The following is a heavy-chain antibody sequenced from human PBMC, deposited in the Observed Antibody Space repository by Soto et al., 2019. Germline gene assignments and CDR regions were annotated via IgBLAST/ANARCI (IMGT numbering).Heavy chain of an antibody. V-gene: IGHV1-69*13. Sequence: SVKVSCKASGGTFSSYAMSWVRQAPGQGLEGMGGIIPIFGTANYAQKFQGRVTITADESTSTAYMELSSLRSEDTAVYYCARDPLPHDYTTNPNYYYYGMDVWGQGTTVTV. CDR3: ARDPLPHDYTTNPNYYYYGMDV. D-gene: IGHD4-4*01. CDR2: IIPIFGTA. J-gene: IGHJ6*02. CDR1: GGTFSSYA.